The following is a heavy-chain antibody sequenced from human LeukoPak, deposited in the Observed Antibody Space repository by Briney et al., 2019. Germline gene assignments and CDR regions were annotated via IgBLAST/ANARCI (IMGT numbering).Heavy chain of an antibody. D-gene: IGHD6-19*01. Sequence: GASVKVSCKASGYTFTSYDINWVRQATGQGLEWMGGIIPIFGTANYAQKFQGRVTITADKSTSTAYMELSSLRSEDTAVYYCARVYLDGYSSGFNYYYYYYMDVWGKGTTVTISS. CDR3: ARVYLDGYSSGFNYYYYYYMDV. CDR2: IIPIFGTA. CDR1: GYTFTSYD. V-gene: IGHV1-69*06. J-gene: IGHJ6*03.